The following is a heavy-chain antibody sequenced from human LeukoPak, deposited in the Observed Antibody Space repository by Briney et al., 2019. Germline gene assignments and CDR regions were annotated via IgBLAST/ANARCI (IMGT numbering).Heavy chain of an antibody. CDR1: GFTFGDYA. CDR2: IRSKAYGGTT. J-gene: IGHJ4*02. Sequence: PGGSLRLSCTASGFTFGDYAMSWVRQAPGKGLEWVGFIRSKAYGGTTEYAASVKGRFTISRDDSKSIAYLQMNSLKTEDTAVYYCARDDSSGYYYGYFDYWGQGTLVTVSS. CDR3: ARDDSSGYYYGYFDY. V-gene: IGHV3-49*04. D-gene: IGHD3-22*01.